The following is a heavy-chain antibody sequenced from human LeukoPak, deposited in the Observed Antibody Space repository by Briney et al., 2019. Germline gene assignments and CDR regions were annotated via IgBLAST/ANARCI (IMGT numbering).Heavy chain of an antibody. V-gene: IGHV3-33*06. CDR1: GFTFSTYG. CDR2: IWYDGSNK. CDR3: AKDGGVVVIGDELDY. D-gene: IGHD3-22*01. J-gene: IGHJ4*02. Sequence: PGRSLRLSCAASGFTFSTYGMHWVRQAPGKGLEWVAVIWYDGSNKYYADSVKGRFTISRDNSKNTPYLQMNSLRAEDTAVYYCAKDGGVVVIGDELDYWGQGTLVTVSS.